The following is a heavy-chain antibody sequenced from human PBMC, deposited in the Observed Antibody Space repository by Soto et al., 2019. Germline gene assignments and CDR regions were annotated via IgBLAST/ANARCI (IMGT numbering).Heavy chain of an antibody. CDR1: GYTFTSYD. CDR3: ARDLPRDSSSWYPYYYYGMDV. V-gene: IGHV1-18*01. CDR2: ISAYNGNT. D-gene: IGHD6-13*01. J-gene: IGHJ6*02. Sequence: ASVKVSCKASGYTFTSYDISWVRLAPGQGLEWMGWISAYNGNTNYAQKLQGRVTMTTDTSTSTAYMELRSLRSDDTAVYYCARDLPRDSSSWYPYYYYGMDVWGQGTTVTVTS.